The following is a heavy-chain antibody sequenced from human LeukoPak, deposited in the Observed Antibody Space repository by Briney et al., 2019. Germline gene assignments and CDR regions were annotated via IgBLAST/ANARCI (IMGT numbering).Heavy chain of an antibody. CDR3: ARFDLVLYYFDY. Sequence: GGSLRLSCAASGFTFSSYAMSWVRQAPGKGLEWVSAISGSGGSTYYADSVKGRFTISRDNSKNTLYLQMNSLRAEDTAVYYCARFDLVLYYFDYWGQGTLVTVSS. V-gene: IGHV3-23*01. J-gene: IGHJ4*02. D-gene: IGHD6-13*01. CDR1: GFTFSSYA. CDR2: ISGSGGST.